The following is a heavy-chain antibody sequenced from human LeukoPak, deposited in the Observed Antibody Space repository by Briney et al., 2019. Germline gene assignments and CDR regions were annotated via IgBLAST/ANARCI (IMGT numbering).Heavy chain of an antibody. CDR1: GYTFTGYY. J-gene: IGHJ4*02. D-gene: IGHD6-13*01. CDR3: AFYSSSSGTFDY. V-gene: IGHV1-2*02. CDR2: INPNSGGT. Sequence: ASVKVSCKASGYTFTGYYMHWVRQAPGQGLEWMGWINPNSGGTNHAQKFQGRVTMTRDTSISTAYMELSRLRSDDTAVYYCAFYSSSSGTFDYWGQGTLVTVSS.